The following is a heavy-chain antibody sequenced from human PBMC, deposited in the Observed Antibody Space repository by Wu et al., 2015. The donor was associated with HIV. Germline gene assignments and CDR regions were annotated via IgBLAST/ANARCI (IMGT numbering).Heavy chain of an antibody. CDR1: GYTFTRNY. V-gene: IGHV1-46*01. Sequence: QEQLVQSGAEMKKPGASVKVSCKASGYTFTRNYIHWVRQAPGQGLEWVGTINPSGGRGTSTRAFQDRLIMTRDMSTGTVYMELSSLRSEDTAIYFCARDSSDRVNEDRTKRIVTGGMDVVGPRGPRSSSP. CDR3: ARDSSDRVNEDRTKRIVTGGMDV. CDR2: INPSGGRG. D-gene: IGHD1-1*01. J-gene: IGHJ6*02.